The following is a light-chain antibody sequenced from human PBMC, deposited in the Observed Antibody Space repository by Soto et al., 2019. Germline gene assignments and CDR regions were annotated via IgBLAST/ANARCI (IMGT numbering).Light chain of an antibody. CDR3: QQYYSTPYT. CDR2: TAS. V-gene: IGKV1-39*01. Sequence: DIQMTQSPSSLSAFVGDRVTITCRASQSIGNHLNWYQKKPQKVPKVLIYTASTLQSGVPSRFTGSGSGTEFTLTISSLQAEDVAVYYCQQYYSTPYTFGQGTKLEIK. J-gene: IGKJ2*01. CDR1: QSIGNH.